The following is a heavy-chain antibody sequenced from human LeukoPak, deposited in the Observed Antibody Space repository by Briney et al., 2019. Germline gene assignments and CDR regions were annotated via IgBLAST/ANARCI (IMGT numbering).Heavy chain of an antibody. V-gene: IGHV6-1*01. CDR1: GDCVSSNSAG. D-gene: IGHD6-19*01. CDR2: TYYRAKWYN. J-gene: IGHJ6*02. Sequence: QTLSLTCAISGDCVSSNSAGWNWVRPSPWSGLEWLGRTYYRAKWYNDYAVSVKSRITINPDTSKNQFSLQLTSVSPEDTAVYYCARFSVAGIYYYYGMDVWGQGTTVTVSS. CDR3: ARFSVAGIYYYYGMDV.